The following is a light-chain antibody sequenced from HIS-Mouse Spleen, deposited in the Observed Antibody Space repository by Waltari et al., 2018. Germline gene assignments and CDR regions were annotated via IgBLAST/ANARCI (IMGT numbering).Light chain of an antibody. V-gene: IGLV3-19*01. Sequence: SSELTQDPAVSVALGQTVRITCQGDSLRSYYASWYQQKSGQAPVLVIYEASKRPAGIPERFSGSSSGTMATLTISGAQVEDEADYYCYSTDSSGNHRVFGGGTKLTVL. CDR3: YSTDSSGNHRV. J-gene: IGLJ2*01. CDR2: EAS. CDR1: SLRSYY.